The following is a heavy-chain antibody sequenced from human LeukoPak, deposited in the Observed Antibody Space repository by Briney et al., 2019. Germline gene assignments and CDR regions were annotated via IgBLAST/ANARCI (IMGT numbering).Heavy chain of an antibody. J-gene: IGHJ4*02. V-gene: IGHV3-7*01. CDR3: TRGALGDYCNYD. CDR1: GFTFSEYW. CDR2: IIQDGREK. D-gene: IGHD4-11*01. Sequence: GGSLRLSCAAFGFTFSEYWMSWVRQAPGKGLEWVANIIQDGREKWYVDSVKGRFTISRDNAKSSLYLQMNSLRAEDTAVYYCTRGALGDYCNYDWGQGTLVTVSS.